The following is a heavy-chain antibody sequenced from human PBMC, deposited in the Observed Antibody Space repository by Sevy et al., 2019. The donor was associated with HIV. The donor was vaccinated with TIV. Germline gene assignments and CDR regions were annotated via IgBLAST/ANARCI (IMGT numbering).Heavy chain of an antibody. CDR3: ARHQGGDSSGYYHHYYYYYMDV. D-gene: IGHD3-22*01. J-gene: IGHJ6*03. CDR1: GGSISSSSYY. V-gene: IGHV4-39*01. Sequence: SETLSLTCTVSGGSISSSSYYWGWIRQPPGKGLEWIGSIYYSGSTYYNPSLKSRVTISVDTSKNQFSLKLSSVTAADTAVDYCARHQGGDSSGYYHHYYYYYMDVWGKGTTVTVSS. CDR2: IYYSGST.